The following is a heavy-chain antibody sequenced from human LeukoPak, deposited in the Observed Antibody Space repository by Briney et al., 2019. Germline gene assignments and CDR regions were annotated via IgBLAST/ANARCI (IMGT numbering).Heavy chain of an antibody. J-gene: IGHJ4*02. Sequence: QSGGSLSLSCADSQFTFNGSWMNWVRQAPGKGLEWVANMDPTGSQKRYVDSVRGRFTISKDNPGAPLYLDMHSLRAEDTAIYYCAIWTSGNYWGQGTLVTVSS. CDR2: MDPTGSQK. D-gene: IGHD1-1*01. V-gene: IGHV3-7*01. CDR3: AIWTSGNY. CDR1: QFTFNGSW.